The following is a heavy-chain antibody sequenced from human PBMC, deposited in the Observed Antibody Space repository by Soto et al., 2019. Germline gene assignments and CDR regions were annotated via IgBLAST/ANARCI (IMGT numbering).Heavy chain of an antibody. D-gene: IGHD3-16*01. Sequence: QVQLVQSGAEVKKPGSSVKVSCKASGGTFSSYAISWVRQAPGQGLEWMGGIIPIFGTANYAQKFQGRVTITADESTGTAYMELSSLRSEDTVVYYCARDRLMITFGGVGDGRWFAFDIWGQGTMVTVSS. CDR1: GGTFSSYA. J-gene: IGHJ3*02. CDR3: ARDRLMITFGGVGDGRWFAFDI. V-gene: IGHV1-69*12. CDR2: IIPIFGTA.